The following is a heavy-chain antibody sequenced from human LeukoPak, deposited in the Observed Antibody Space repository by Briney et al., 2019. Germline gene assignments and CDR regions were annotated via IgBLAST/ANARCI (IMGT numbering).Heavy chain of an antibody. CDR1: GFTVSSNY. J-gene: IGHJ4*02. D-gene: IGHD2-8*02. Sequence: GGSLRLSCAASGFTVSSNYMSWVRQAPGKGLEWVSVIYSGGSTYYADSVKGRFTISRDNSKSTLYLQMNSLRAEDTAVYYCASSAVSGTRGLNYRGQGTLVTVSS. CDR2: IYSGGST. CDR3: ASSAVSGTRGLNY. V-gene: IGHV3-66*01.